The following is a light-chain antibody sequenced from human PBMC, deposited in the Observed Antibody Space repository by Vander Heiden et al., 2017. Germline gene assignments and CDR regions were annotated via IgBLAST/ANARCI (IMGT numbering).Light chain of an antibody. CDR2: GVN. CDR3: TSFSSSGTYV. Sequence: QSALTQPPSVSGSPGQSVPLSCTGTSSDVGSYNHISWYQQPPGTAPKLIIYGVNNRPSGVPDRFSGSKSGNTASLTISGLQAEDEADYYCTSFSSSGTYVFGTGTEVTV. CDR1: SSDVGSYNH. J-gene: IGLJ1*01. V-gene: IGLV2-18*02.